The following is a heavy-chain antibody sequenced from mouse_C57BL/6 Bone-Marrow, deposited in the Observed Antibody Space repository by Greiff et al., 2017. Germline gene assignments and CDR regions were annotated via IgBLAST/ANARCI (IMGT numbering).Heavy chain of an antibody. V-gene: IGHV1-69*01. CDR3: ARGRGGVRLPYAMDY. CDR1: GYTFTSYW. J-gene: IGHJ4*01. CDR2: IDPSDSYT. Sequence: QVQLQQPGAELVMPGASVKLSCKASGYTFTSYWMHWVKQRPGQGLEWIGEIDPSDSYTTYNQQFKGQSTLTADKSSSTAYMLLSRLTSEDSAVXYCARGRGGVRLPYAMDYWGQGTSVTVSA. D-gene: IGHD2-14*01.